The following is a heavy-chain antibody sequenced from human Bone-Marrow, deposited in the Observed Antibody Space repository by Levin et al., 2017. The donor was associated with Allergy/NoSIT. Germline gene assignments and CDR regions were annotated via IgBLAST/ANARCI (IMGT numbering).Heavy chain of an antibody. D-gene: IGHD2-2*01. CDR1: GFTFSPYY. J-gene: IGHJ4*02. Sequence: SCVASGFTFSPYYMHWVRQAPGKGLAWVSNIHSDTSVTNYADSVKGRFTISRDNAKNTLYLQMNSLRAEDTGLYYCARGGCSATSCLDSWGQGTLVTVSS. CDR3: ARGGCSATSCLDS. V-gene: IGHV3-74*01. CDR2: IHSDTSVT.